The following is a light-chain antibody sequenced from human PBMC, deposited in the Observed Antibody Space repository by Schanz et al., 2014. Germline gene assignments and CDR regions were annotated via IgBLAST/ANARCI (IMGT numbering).Light chain of an antibody. CDR1: SSDVGGYNY. Sequence: QSALTQPPSASGSPGQSVTISCTGTSSDVGGYNYVSWYQQHPGKAPKLMIYEVSKRPSGVPDRFSGSKSGTSASLAITGLQADDEADYYCTSYAGSNQVVFGGGTKLTVL. CDR2: EVS. J-gene: IGLJ2*01. CDR3: TSYAGSNQVV. V-gene: IGLV2-8*01.